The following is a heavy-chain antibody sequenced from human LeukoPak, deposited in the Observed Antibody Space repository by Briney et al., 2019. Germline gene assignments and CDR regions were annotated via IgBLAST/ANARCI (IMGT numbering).Heavy chain of an antibody. CDR2: ISRTSSSI. V-gene: IGHV3-21*04. Sequence: GGSLRLSCVASGFTFTTYTMNWVRQAPGKGLEWVSSISRTSSSIYYADSVKGRFTISRATASNSLSLQLHSLSPEATAVYYCARALSYCTSNSCYGNFDYWGQGTLVTVSS. D-gene: IGHD2-2*01. CDR1: GFTFTTYT. CDR3: ARALSYCTSNSCYGNFDY. J-gene: IGHJ4*02.